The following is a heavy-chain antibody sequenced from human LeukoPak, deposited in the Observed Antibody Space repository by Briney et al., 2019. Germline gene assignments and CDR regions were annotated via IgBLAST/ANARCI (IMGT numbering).Heavy chain of an antibody. V-gene: IGHV1-2*02. D-gene: IGHD3-3*01. CDR1: GYTFTGYY. CDR3: ALHIVVVPAATRPYYDFWSGYYRKDPTNWFDP. J-gene: IGHJ5*02. Sequence: ASVKVSCKASGYTFTGYYMHWVRQAPGQGLEWMGWINPNSGGTNYAQKFQGRVTMTRSTSISTAYMELSSLRSEDTAVYYCALHIVVVPAATRPYYDFWSGYYRKDPTNWFDPWGQGTLVTVSS. CDR2: INPNSGGT.